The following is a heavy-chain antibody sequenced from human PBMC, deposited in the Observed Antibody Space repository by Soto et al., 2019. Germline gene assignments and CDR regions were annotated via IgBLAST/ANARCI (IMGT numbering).Heavy chain of an antibody. V-gene: IGHV3-15*01. CDR1: GITFINAW. CDR2: IKRTANAETP. D-gene: IGHD2-21*01. Sequence: EQQLVESGGGLVKPGESLRLSCAVSGITFINAWMSWVRQAPGKGLEWVARIKRTANAETPDYAAPVKGRFIISRDDSKNMLYLQMTNLKAEDTAVYYCLTDPGAYETFWGQGTLVTVSS. CDR3: LTDPGAYETF. J-gene: IGHJ4*02.